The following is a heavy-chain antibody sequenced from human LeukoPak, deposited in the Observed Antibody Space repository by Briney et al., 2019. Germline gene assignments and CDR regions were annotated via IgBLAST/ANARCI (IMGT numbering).Heavy chain of an antibody. V-gene: IGHV3-23*01. D-gene: IGHD7-27*01. CDR1: GFTFSSYG. CDR3: ATATGDSAAFDI. J-gene: IGHJ3*02. Sequence: GGSLRLSCAASGFTFSSYGMHWVRQAPGKGLEWVSAISGSGGSTYYADSVKGRFTISRDNSKNTLYLQMNSLRAEDTAVYYCATATGDSAAFDIWGQGTMVTVSS. CDR2: ISGSGGST.